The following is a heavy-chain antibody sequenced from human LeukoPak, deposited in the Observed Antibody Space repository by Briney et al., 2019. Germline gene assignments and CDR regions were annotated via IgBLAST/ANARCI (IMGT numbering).Heavy chain of an antibody. D-gene: IGHD2-2*01. CDR2: ISGSGGST. V-gene: IGHV3-23*01. CDR3: VPAAAHLGNSFDY. J-gene: IGHJ4*02. Sequence: PGGSLRLSCAASGFTFSGYWMSWVRQAPGKGLEWVSAISGSGGSTYYADSVKGRFTISRDNSKNTLYLQMNSLRAEDTAVYYCVPAAAHLGNSFDYWGQGTLVTVSS. CDR1: GFTFSGYW.